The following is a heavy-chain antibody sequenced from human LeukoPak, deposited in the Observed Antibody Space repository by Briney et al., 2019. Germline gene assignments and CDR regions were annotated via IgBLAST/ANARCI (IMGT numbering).Heavy chain of an antibody. D-gene: IGHD1-26*01. CDR1: GFTFSSYA. V-gene: IGHV3-23*01. J-gene: IGHJ4*02. CDR3: AKELLSGTYASDY. Sequence: TGGSLRLSCAASGFTFSSYAMSWVRQAPGKGLEWVSAISGSGDSTYYADSVKGRFTISRDNSKNTLYLQMNSLRAEDTAVYYCAKELLSGTYASDYWGQGTLVTVSS. CDR2: ISGSGDST.